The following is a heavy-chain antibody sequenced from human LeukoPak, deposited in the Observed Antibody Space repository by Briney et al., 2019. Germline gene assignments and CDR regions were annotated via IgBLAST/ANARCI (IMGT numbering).Heavy chain of an antibody. J-gene: IGHJ6*03. CDR3: AKKGYCGGDCYSYYYYYYMDV. CDR2: ISGSGGST. CDR1: GFIFSSYA. Sequence: GGSLRLSCAASGFIFSSYAMSWVRQAPGKGLEWVSAISGSGGSTYYADSVKGRFTISRDNSENTLYLQMNSLRAEDTAVYYCAKKGYCGGDCYSYYYYYYMDVWGKGTTVTVSS. D-gene: IGHD2-21*01. V-gene: IGHV3-23*01.